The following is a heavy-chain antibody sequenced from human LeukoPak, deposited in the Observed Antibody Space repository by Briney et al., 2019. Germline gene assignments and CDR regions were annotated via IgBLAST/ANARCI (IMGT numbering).Heavy chain of an antibody. CDR1: GFTFTSAW. CDR3: VTYGSARKFDY. D-gene: IGHD3-10*01. V-gene: IGHV3-15*01. J-gene: IGHJ4*02. CDR2: IKSKTDDETT. Sequence: GGSLRLSCAASGFTFTSAWMSWVRQAPGKGLEWVGRIKSKTDDETTDYAAPVKGRFTISRDDSKNTLYLQMNSLKTEDTAVYYCVTYGSARKFDYWGQGTLVTVSS.